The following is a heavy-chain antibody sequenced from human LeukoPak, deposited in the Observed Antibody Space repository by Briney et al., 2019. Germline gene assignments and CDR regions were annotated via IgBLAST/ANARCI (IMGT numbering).Heavy chain of an antibody. CDR2: INPNSGGT. D-gene: IGHD6-19*01. CDR1: GYTFTGYY. Sequence: ASVKVSCKASGYTFTGYYMHWVRQAPGQGLEWMGRINPNSGGTNYAQKFQGRVTMTRDTSISTAYMELSRLRSDDTAVYYCARVRVVVAGTGYHFDYWGQGTLVTVSS. CDR3: ARVRVVVAGTGYHFDY. V-gene: IGHV1-2*06. J-gene: IGHJ4*02.